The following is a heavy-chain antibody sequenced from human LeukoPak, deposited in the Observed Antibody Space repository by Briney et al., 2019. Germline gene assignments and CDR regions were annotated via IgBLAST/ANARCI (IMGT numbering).Heavy chain of an antibody. CDR2: IYHSGST. D-gene: IGHD6-6*01. CDR1: GFTFSSYD. Sequence: LRLSCAASGFTFSSYDMHWIRQPPGKGLEWIGYIYHSGSTFYNPSLKSRVTISVDRSKNQFSLKLSSVTAADTAVYYCASIPSYYFDYWGQGTLVAVSS. CDR3: ASIPSYYFDY. V-gene: IGHV4-30-2*01. J-gene: IGHJ4*02.